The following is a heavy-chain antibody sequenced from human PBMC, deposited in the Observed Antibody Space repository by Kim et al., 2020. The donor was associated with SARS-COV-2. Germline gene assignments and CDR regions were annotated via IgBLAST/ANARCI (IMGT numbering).Heavy chain of an antibody. D-gene: IGHD3-10*01. CDR3: ARVHSNYREEFDP. Sequence: SETLSLTCTVSGGSISGHYWSWIRQPPGKGLEWIAYIYYSGTTNYNPSLKSRVTITVDTSKNQFSLKLSSVTAADTAVYYCARVHSNYREEFDPWGQGNLVTVSS. J-gene: IGHJ5*02. V-gene: IGHV4-59*11. CDR2: IYYSGTT. CDR1: GGSISGHY.